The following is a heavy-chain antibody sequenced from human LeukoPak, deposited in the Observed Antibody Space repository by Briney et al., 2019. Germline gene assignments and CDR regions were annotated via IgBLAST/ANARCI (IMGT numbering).Heavy chain of an antibody. CDR3: ARVRALSYYDSSGDFYYFDY. D-gene: IGHD3-22*01. V-gene: IGHV4-59*11. J-gene: IGHJ4*02. CDR2: MFYSGST. CDR1: GGSIRSHY. Sequence: SETLSLTCTVSGGSIRSHYWSWIRQPPEKGLEWIGYMFYSGSTNYNPSLKTRVTISVDTFKNQFSLKLSSVTAADTAVYYCARVRALSYYDSSGDFYYFDYWGQGILVTVSS.